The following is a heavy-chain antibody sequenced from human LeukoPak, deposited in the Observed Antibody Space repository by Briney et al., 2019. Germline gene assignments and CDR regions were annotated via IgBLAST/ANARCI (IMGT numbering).Heavy chain of an antibody. D-gene: IGHD6-13*01. CDR3: ARAIAARYYFYYMDV. CDR2: INPNSGGT. V-gene: IGHV1-2*02. CDR1: GYTFTGYY. J-gene: IGHJ6*03. Sequence: ASVTLSCKASGYTFTGYYMHWVRQAPGQGLEAMGWINPNSGGTNYAQKFQGRITMARDTSISTAYMELSRLRSDDTAVYYCARAIAARYYFYYMDVWGKGTTVTVSS.